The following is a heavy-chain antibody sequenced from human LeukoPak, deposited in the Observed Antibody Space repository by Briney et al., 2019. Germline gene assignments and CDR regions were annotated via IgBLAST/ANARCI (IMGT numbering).Heavy chain of an antibody. Sequence: PGGSLRLSCAASGFTFSSYAMSWVRQAPGKGLEWVSAISGSGGSTYYADSVKGRFTISRDNSKNTLYLQMNSLRAEDTAVYYCANGIAGDQLIDYWGQGTLVTVSS. D-gene: IGHD6-13*01. CDR1: GFTFSSYA. CDR2: ISGSGGST. V-gene: IGHV3-23*01. CDR3: ANGIAGDQLIDY. J-gene: IGHJ4*02.